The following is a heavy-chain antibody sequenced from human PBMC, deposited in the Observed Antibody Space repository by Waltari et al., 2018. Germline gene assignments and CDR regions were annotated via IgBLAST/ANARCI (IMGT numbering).Heavy chain of an antibody. V-gene: IGHV1-69*04. CDR3: ARGFYDGSGSLGDYYGMDV. CDR1: GGTFASFV. CDR2: VIPSLRMA. J-gene: IGHJ6*02. Sequence: QVQLVQSGSEVKKPGSSVKVSCKASGGTFASFVINWVRQAPGQGLEWMGRVIPSLRMANYAQKFQGSVTITADEPTSSAYLELNSLRSEDTAVYYCARGFYDGSGSLGDYYGMDVWGQGTAVTVSS. D-gene: IGHD3-10*01.